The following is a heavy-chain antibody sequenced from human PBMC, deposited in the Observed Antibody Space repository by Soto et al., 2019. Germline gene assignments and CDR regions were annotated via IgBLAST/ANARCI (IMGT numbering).Heavy chain of an antibody. V-gene: IGHV3-7*04. Sequence: GGSLRLSCAASGFTFSSYWMSWVRQAPGKGLEWVANIKQDGSEKYYVDSVKGRFTISRDNAKNSLYLQMNSLRAEDTAVYYCAREVRPTVTHNWFDPWGQGTLVTVSS. CDR1: GFTFSSYW. J-gene: IGHJ5*02. CDR3: AREVRPTVTHNWFDP. CDR2: IKQDGSEK. D-gene: IGHD4-17*01.